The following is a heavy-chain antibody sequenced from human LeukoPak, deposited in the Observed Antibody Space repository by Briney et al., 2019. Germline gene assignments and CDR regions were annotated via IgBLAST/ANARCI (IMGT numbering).Heavy chain of an antibody. Sequence: VASVKVSCKASGYTFTSYGISWVRQAPGQGLEWMGGIIPIFGTANYAQKFQGRVTITADESTSTAYMELSSLRSEDTAVYYCASTTYYDILTGYRHGMDVWGQGTTVTVSS. J-gene: IGHJ6*02. V-gene: IGHV1-69*13. D-gene: IGHD3-9*01. CDR3: ASTTYYDILTGYRHGMDV. CDR2: IIPIFGTA. CDR1: GYTFTSYG.